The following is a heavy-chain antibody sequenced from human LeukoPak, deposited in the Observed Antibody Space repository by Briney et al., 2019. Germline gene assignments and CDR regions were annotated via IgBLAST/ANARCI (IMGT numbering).Heavy chain of an antibody. D-gene: IGHD3-22*01. V-gene: IGHV1-69*05. Sequence: GSSVKVSCKASGGTFSSYAISWVRQAPGQGLGWMGGIIPIFGTANYAQKFQGRVTITTDESTSTAYMELSSLRSEDTAVYYCARGLYYYDSSGYYPLDDWGQGTLVTVSS. CDR3: ARGLYYYDSSGYYPLDD. CDR1: GGTFSSYA. J-gene: IGHJ4*02. CDR2: IIPIFGTA.